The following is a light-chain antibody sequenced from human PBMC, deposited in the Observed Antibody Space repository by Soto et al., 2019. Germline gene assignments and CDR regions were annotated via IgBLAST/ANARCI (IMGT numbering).Light chain of an antibody. J-gene: IGLJ1*01. CDR3: CSYAGSVTFYV. CDR1: NSDVGSYNL. V-gene: IGLV2-23*01. CDR2: EGS. Sequence: QSALTQPASVSGSPGQSITISCTGTNSDVGSYNLVSWYQQHPGKAPKLMIFEGSQRPSGVSNRFSGSKSGNTASLTISGLQAEDEADYYCCSYAGSVTFYVFGTGTKVTVL.